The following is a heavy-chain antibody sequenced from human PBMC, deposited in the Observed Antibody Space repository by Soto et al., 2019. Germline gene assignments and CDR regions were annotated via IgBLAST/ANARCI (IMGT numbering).Heavy chain of an antibody. J-gene: IGHJ4*02. V-gene: IGHV4-34*01. CDR1: GGSFSGYY. CDR2: INHSGST. Sequence: PSETLSLTCAVYGGSFSGYYWSWIRQPPGKGLEWIGEINHSGSTNYNPSPKSRVTISVDTSKNQFSLKLSSVTAEDTAVYYCARVHPKLEPQGQFDYWGQGTLVTVSS. D-gene: IGHD1-1*01. CDR3: ARVHPKLEPQGQFDY.